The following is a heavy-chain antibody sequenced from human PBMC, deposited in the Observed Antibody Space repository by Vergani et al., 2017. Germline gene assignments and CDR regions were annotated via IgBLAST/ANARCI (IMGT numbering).Heavy chain of an antibody. CDR3: ARHTTCTDS. CDR2: IYPADSYT. J-gene: IGHJ4*02. V-gene: IGHV5-51*01. Sequence: EVELVQSGPEMRKPGESLKISCKGSEYSFGNYWIGWVRQMPGKGLEWMGIIYPADSYTRYSPSFQGQVTISADKSISTAFLQWDSLKASDTALYYCARHTTCTDSWGQGTLVTVSS. CDR1: EYSFGNYW. D-gene: IGHD1-1*01.